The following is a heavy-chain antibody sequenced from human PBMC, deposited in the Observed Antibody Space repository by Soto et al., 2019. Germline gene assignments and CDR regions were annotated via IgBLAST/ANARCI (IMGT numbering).Heavy chain of an antibody. CDR2: IYYSDSI. CDR1: GGSISSYY. V-gene: IGHV4-59*01. J-gene: IGHJ4*02. CDR3: ARSDGRY. Sequence: SETLSLTCTVSGGSISSYYWSWIRQPPGKGLEWIGYIYYSDSINYNPSLKSRVIISEDTSKNQFSLKLSSVTAADTAVYYCARSDGRYWGQGTLVTVSS.